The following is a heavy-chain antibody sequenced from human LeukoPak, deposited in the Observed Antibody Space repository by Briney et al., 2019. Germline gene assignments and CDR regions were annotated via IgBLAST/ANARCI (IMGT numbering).Heavy chain of an antibody. D-gene: IGHD3-10*01. CDR2: IYHGGST. Sequence: SETLSLTCTVSGYSISTLANWGWIRQSPGKGLEWVASIYHGGSTYYNPSLRGRVTISVDTSKNQFSLKLSSVTAADTAVYYCASSMGELLWFGESTIEYFQHWGQGTLVTVSS. CDR3: ASSMGELLWFGESTIEYFQH. CDR1: GYSISTLAN. J-gene: IGHJ1*01. V-gene: IGHV4-38-2*02.